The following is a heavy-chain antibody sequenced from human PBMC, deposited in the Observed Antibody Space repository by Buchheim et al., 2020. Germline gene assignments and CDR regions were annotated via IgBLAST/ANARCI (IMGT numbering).Heavy chain of an antibody. J-gene: IGHJ4*02. CDR1: GFTFSSYG. D-gene: IGHD6-19*01. CDR2: ISYDGSNK. V-gene: IGHV3-30*18. Sequence: QVQLVESGGGVVQPGRSLRLSCAASGFTFSSYGMHWVRQAPGKGLEWVAVISYDGSNKYYADSVKGRFTISRDNSKNTLYLQMNSLRAEDTAVYYCAKGLQWLVTGIGYWGQGTL. CDR3: AKGLQWLVTGIGY.